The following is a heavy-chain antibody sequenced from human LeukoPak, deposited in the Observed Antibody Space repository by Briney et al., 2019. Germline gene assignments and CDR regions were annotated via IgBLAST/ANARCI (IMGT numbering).Heavy chain of an antibody. CDR2: IRHDGSHK. J-gene: IGHJ4*02. V-gene: IGHV3-30*02. CDR3: ALMRDGYTQ. D-gene: IGHD5-24*01. Sequence: GGSLRLSCAASGFTFSNYGMHWVRQAPGKGLEWVTFIRHDGSHKSYVDSVKGRFTISRDNSKNTLYLQMNNLRAEDTAVYYCALMRDGYTQWGQGTLVTVSS. CDR1: GFTFSNYG.